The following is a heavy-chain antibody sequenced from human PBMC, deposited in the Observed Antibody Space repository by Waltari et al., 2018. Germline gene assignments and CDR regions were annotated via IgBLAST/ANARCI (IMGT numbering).Heavy chain of an antibody. V-gene: IGHV3-23*03. D-gene: IGHD3-16*01. J-gene: IGHJ3*02. CDR2: IYSGGST. CDR1: GFTFSSYA. CDR3: AKSWGKGGGAFDI. Sequence: EVQLLESGGGLVQPGGSLRLSCAASGFTFSSYAMSRVRQAPGKGLEWVSVIYSGGSTYYADSVKGRFTISRDNSKNTLYLQMNSLRAEDTAVYYCAKSWGKGGGAFDIWGQGTMVTVSS.